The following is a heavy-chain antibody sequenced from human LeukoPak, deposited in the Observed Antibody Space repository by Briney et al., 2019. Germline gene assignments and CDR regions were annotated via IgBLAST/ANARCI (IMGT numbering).Heavy chain of an antibody. V-gene: IGHV3-48*04. J-gene: IGHJ6*02. CDR2: ITSSSSII. CDR3: AREQWGSRGMDV. CDR1: GFTFSSYS. D-gene: IGHD2-8*01. Sequence: PGGSLRLSCAASGFTFSSYSMTWVRQAPGQGLEWVSYITSSSSIIYYAGSVKGRFTISRDNAQNSLYLQMNSLRAEDTAVYYCAREQWGSRGMDVWGQGTTVTVSS.